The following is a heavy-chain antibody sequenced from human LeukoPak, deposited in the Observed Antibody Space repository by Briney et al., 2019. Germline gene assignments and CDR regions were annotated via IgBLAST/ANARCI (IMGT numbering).Heavy chain of an antibody. V-gene: IGHV3-23*01. J-gene: IGHJ4*02. Sequence: GGSLRLSCAASGFTFSSYGMSWVRQAPGKGLEWVSAISGSGGSTYYADSVKGRFTISRDNSKTTLYLQMNSLRADDTAVYYCAKGGRYCSGGNCYFFDYWGQGTLVTVSS. D-gene: IGHD2-15*01. CDR2: ISGSGGST. CDR3: AKGGRYCSGGNCYFFDY. CDR1: GFTFSSYG.